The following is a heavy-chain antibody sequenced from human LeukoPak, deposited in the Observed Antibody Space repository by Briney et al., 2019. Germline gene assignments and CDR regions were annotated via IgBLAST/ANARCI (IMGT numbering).Heavy chain of an antibody. CDR2: IKSKTDGGTT. D-gene: IGHD6-6*01. J-gene: IGHJ4*02. V-gene: IGHV3-15*01. CDR1: GFTFSNAW. CDR3: ARGRYSSSSEFDY. Sequence: GGSLRLSCAASGFTFSNAWMSWVRQAPGKGLEWVGRIKSKTDGGTTDYAAPVKGRFTISRDDSKNTLYLQMNSLRAEDTAVYYCARGRYSSSSEFDYWGQGTLVTVSS.